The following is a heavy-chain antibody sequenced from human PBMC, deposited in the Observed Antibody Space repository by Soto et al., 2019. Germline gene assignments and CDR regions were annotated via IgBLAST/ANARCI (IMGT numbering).Heavy chain of an antibody. D-gene: IGHD3-3*02. J-gene: IGHJ6*04. CDR3: ARHGQPSWSGYYPLSAPLWLDV. CDR2: IYYSGST. CDR1: GGSISSYY. Sequence: PSETLSLTCTVSGGSISSYYWSWIRQPPGKGLEWIGYIYYSGSTNYNPSLKSRVTISVDTSKNQFSLKLSSVTAADTAVYYCARHGQPSWSGYYPLSAPLWLDVSGKGTTVTVSS. V-gene: IGHV4-59*08.